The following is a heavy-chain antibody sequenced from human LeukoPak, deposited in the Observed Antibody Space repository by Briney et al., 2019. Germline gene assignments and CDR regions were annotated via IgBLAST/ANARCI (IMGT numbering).Heavy chain of an antibody. CDR3: ARDAITIFGVVTPFDP. J-gene: IGHJ5*02. CDR2: ISAYNGNT. CDR1: GYTFTSYG. Sequence: ASVKVSCKASGYTFTSYGISWVRQALGQGLEWMGWISAYNGNTNYAQKLQGRVTMTTDTSTSTAYMELRSLRSDDTAVYYCARDAITIFGVVTPFDPWGQGTLVTVSS. V-gene: IGHV1-18*01. D-gene: IGHD3-3*01.